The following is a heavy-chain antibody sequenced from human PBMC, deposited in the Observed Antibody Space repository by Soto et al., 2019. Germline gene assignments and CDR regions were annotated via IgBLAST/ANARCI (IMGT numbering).Heavy chain of an antibody. CDR3: ARDRFSRSYFGY. J-gene: IGHJ4*02. Sequence: SVKVSCKASGGTFGDYPITWVRQAPGQGLEWMGGIIPIFGTADYAQKFQGRVTITADKSTSTTYMELSSLRSDDTAVYYCARDRFSRSYFGYWGQGTLVTVSS. CDR2: IIPIFGTA. D-gene: IGHD2-2*01. V-gene: IGHV1-69*06. CDR1: GGTFGDYP.